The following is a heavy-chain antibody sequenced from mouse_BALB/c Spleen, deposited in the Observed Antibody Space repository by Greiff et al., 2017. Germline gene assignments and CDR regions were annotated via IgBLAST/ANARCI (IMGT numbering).Heavy chain of an antibody. D-gene: IGHD1-1*01. J-gene: IGHJ3*01. CDR3: ARGPHYGSSWFAY. V-gene: IGHV2-9*02. CDR1: GFSLTSYG. CDR2: IWAGGST. Sequence: VQLKESGPGLVAPSQSLSITCTVSGFSLTSYGVHWVRQPPGKGLEWLGVIWAGGSTNYNSALMSRLSISKDNSKSQVFLKMNSLQTDDTAMYYCARGPHYGSSWFAYWGQGTLVTVSA.